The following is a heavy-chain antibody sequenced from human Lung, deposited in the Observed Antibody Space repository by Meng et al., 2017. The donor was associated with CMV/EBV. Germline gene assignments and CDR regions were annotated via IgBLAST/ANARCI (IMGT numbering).Heavy chain of an antibody. CDR3: ARTGCSSSSCYDY. CDR2: INAGNGNT. J-gene: IGHJ4*02. CDR1: GYSFTTYA. Sequence: VHLLQSGAEVKKPGASVKVSCKASGYSFTTYAMHWVRQAPGQRLEWMGWINAGNGNTKYSEKFQSRVTITRDTAASTAYMELSSLRSEDTAVYYCARTGCSSSSCYDYWGQGTLVTVSS. D-gene: IGHD2-2*01. V-gene: IGHV1-3*01.